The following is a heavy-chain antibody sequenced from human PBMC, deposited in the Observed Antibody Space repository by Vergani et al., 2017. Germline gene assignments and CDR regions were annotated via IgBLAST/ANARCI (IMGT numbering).Heavy chain of an antibody. D-gene: IGHD6-19*01. CDR1: GFTFSGYW. V-gene: IGHV3-7*01. CDR2: IKQDGSEK. J-gene: IGHJ6*02. Sequence: EVQLVESGGGLVQPGGSLRLSCAASGFTFSGYWMSGVGRAPGKGLEWVANIKQDGSEKYYVDSVKGRFTISRDNAKNSLYLQMNSLRAEDTAVYYCARVRAVAGSFYGMDVWGQGTTVTVSS. CDR3: ARVRAVAGSFYGMDV.